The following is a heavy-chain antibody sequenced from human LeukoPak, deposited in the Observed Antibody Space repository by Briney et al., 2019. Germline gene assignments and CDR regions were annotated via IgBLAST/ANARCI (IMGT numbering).Heavy chain of an antibody. Sequence: SETLSLTCTVSGGSMSPYFWSWIRQPAGKGLEWIGRIYPSGNTYYNPSLKSRVTMSVDTSKNQFSLMLSSVTAADTAVYYCARVWDTNFDYWGQGTLVTVSS. J-gene: IGHJ4*02. CDR3: ARVWDTNFDY. CDR2: IYPSGNT. D-gene: IGHD1-26*01. CDR1: GGSMSPYF. V-gene: IGHV4-4*07.